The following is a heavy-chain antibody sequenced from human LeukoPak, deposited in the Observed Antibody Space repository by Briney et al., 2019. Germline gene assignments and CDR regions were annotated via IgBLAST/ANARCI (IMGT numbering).Heavy chain of an antibody. Sequence: PGKSLRLSCAASGFTFRDYVIYWVRQAPGKGLEWVAVMSHDGSNEEYADSVKGRFTISRDNSKKTLYLQMNSLRPDDTAMYYCARDFDIMTGYSVFDYWGQGTLVTVSS. CDR1: GFTFRDYV. V-gene: IGHV3-30*04. CDR3: ARDFDIMTGYSVFDY. J-gene: IGHJ4*02. D-gene: IGHD3-9*01. CDR2: MSHDGSNE.